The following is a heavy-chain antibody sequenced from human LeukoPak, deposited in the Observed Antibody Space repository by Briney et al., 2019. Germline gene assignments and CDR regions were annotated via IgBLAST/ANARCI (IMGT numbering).Heavy chain of an antibody. V-gene: IGHV4-59*11. J-gene: IGHJ5*02. D-gene: IGHD2-2*01. Sequence: KTSETLSLTCTVSGGSISSHYWSWIRQSPGKGLEWIGYIYSSGTTNYNPSLQSRVTMSVDMSKNQFSLNLTSVTAADTAVYYCARIVVPAAINWLDPWGQGTLVTVSS. CDR1: GGSISSHY. CDR2: IYSSGTT. CDR3: ARIVVPAAINWLDP.